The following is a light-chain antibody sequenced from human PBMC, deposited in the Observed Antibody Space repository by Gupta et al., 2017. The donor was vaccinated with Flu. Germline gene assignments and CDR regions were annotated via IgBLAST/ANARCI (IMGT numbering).Light chain of an antibody. CDR1: NSNIGTDGF. CDR2: EVR. CDR3: TSYISGNTPVV. Sequence: ITISGTGANSNIGTDGFVYWYQHRPGKAPKLIIYEVRNRPSGVASRFSGSRSGNTASLTISGLQAEDEGDYYCTSYISGNTPVVFGGGTKLTVL. V-gene: IGLV2-14*01. J-gene: IGLJ2*01.